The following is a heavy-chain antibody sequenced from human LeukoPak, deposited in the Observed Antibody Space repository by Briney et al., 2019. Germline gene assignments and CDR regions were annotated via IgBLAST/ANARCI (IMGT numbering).Heavy chain of an antibody. CDR1: GGSFSGYY. CDR3: ARNQEAMVRGVLYYMDV. D-gene: IGHD3-10*01. V-gene: IGHV4-34*01. J-gene: IGHJ6*03. Sequence: PSETLSLTCAVYGGSFSGYYWSWIRQPPGKGLEWIGSIYYSGITYHNPSLKSRVTISVYTSKNHFSLRLSSVTAADTAVYYCARNQEAMVRGVLYYMDVWGKGTTVTISS. CDR2: IYYSGIT.